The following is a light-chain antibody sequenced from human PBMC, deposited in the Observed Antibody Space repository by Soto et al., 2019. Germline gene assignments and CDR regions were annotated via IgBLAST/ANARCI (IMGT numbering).Light chain of an antibody. J-gene: IGLJ3*02. V-gene: IGLV1-44*01. CDR3: AAWDDSLNGVV. Sequence: QSVLXQAPSASGTPGQGVTISCSGSNSNIGSNSVNWYQQLPRTSPKLIIFGNNQRPSGVPDRFSGSKSGTSASLAISGLQSEDEADYYCAAWDDSLNGVVFGGGTKVTVL. CDR2: GNN. CDR1: NSNIGSNS.